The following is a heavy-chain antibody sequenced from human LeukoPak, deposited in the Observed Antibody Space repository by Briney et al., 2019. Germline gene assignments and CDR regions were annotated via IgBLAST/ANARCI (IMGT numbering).Heavy chain of an antibody. CDR2: ISGYNGNT. J-gene: IGHJ4*02. D-gene: IGHD3-22*01. CDR3: ARERYYDSSGYFY. V-gene: IGHV1-18*01. Sequence: ASVKVSCKASGYTFTSYDINWVRQATGQGLEWMGWISGYNGNTNYAQKLQGRVTMTTDTSTSTAYMELRSLRSDDTAVYYCARERYYDSSGYFYWGQGTLVTVSS. CDR1: GYTFTSYD.